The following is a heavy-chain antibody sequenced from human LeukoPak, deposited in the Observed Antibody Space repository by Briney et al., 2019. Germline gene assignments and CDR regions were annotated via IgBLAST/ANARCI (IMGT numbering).Heavy chain of an antibody. CDR3: AKDSYYDSSGYYSVFDY. CDR1: GSTFSSYG. Sequence: GRSLRLSCAASGSTFSSYGMHWVRQAPGKRLEWVAVISYDGSNKYYADSVKGRFTISRDNSKNTLYLQMNSLRAEDTAVYYCAKDSYYDSSGYYSVFDYWGQGTLVTVSP. J-gene: IGHJ4*02. V-gene: IGHV3-30*18. D-gene: IGHD3-22*01. CDR2: ISYDGSNK.